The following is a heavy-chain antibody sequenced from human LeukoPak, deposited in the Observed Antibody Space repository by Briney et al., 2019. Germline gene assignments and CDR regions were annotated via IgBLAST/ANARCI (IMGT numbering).Heavy chain of an antibody. J-gene: IGHJ5*01. V-gene: IGHV4-34*01. D-gene: IGHD3-10*01. CDR3: ARVPPPGATAYGAVDS. CDR2: VDHSGRT. Sequence: SETLAPTCGVYGGSFHGYYWSLIRPSPGKGLEWIGEVDHSGRTNYNPSLKSRLTMSVDTSKNQFSLKLTSVTAADTAIYYCARVPPPGATAYGAVDSWGRGTLVTVSS. CDR1: GGSFHGYY.